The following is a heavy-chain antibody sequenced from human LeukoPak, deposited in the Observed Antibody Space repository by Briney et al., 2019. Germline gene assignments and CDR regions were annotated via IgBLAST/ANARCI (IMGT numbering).Heavy chain of an antibody. CDR2: IYYSGST. CDR3: ARAYCVGDCTVLHIYFDN. J-gene: IGHJ4*02. CDR1: GGSISSYY. Sequence: SETLSLTCTVSGGSISSYYWSWIRQPPGKGLEWLGYIYYSGSTNYNPSLKSRVTISVDTSKNQFSLKLRSVMAADTAVYYCARAYCVGDCTVLHIYFDNWGQGTLVTVSS. D-gene: IGHD2-21*02. V-gene: IGHV4-59*08.